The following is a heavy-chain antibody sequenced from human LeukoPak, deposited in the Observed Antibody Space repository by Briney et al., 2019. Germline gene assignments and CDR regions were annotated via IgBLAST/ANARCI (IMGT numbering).Heavy chain of an antibody. J-gene: IGHJ6*03. CDR2: VLYDGSAE. Sequence: GGSLRLSCTASGFTFGDYAMSWVRQAPGKGLEWVAFVLYDGSAEYYADSVKGRFTISRDNSKSTLYLEMNSLRPEDTAVYYCAKDRGDPYYYYMAVWGKGTTVTISS. CDR1: GFTFGDYA. CDR3: AKDRGDPYYYYMAV. V-gene: IGHV3-30*02. D-gene: IGHD4-17*01.